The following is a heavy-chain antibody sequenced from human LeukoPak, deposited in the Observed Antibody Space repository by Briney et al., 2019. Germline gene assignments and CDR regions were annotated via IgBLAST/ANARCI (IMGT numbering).Heavy chain of an antibody. J-gene: IGHJ3*02. D-gene: IGHD2-21*02. CDR2: IWYDRINK. CDR1: GFTFSSYG. Sequence: GGSLRLSCAASGFTFSSYGMHWVRQAPGKGLEWVAVIWYDRINKYYADSVKGRFTISRDTSKNTLYLQMNSLRAEDTAVYYCAGGLVVTDAFDIWGQGTMVTVSS. CDR3: AGGLVVTDAFDI. V-gene: IGHV3-33*01.